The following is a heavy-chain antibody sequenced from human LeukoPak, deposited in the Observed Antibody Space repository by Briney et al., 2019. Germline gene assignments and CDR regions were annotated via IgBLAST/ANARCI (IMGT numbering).Heavy chain of an antibody. D-gene: IGHD5-24*01. CDR1: GFTFSSYA. CDR2: ISYDGSNK. Sequence: PGRSLRLSCAASGFTFSSYAMHWVRQAPGKGLEWVAVISYDGSNKYYADSVKGRFTISRDNSKNTLYLQMNSLRAEDTAVYFCARDWDYKMATIPGYWDQGTLVTVSS. CDR3: ARDWDYKMATIPGY. V-gene: IGHV3-30-3*01. J-gene: IGHJ4*02.